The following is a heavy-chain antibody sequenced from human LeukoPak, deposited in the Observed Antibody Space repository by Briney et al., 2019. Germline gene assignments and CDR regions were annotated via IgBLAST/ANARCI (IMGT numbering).Heavy chain of an antibody. J-gene: IGHJ4*02. Sequence: PSETLSLTCAVYGGSFSGYYWSWIRQPPGKGLEWIGEINHSGSTNYNPSLKSRVTISVDTSKNQFSLKLSSVTAADTAVYYCARGAVPTYYYDSSGWYYFDYWGQGTLVTVSS. CDR3: ARGAVPTYYYDSSGWYYFDY. D-gene: IGHD3-22*01. CDR2: INHSGST. V-gene: IGHV4-34*01. CDR1: GGSFSGYY.